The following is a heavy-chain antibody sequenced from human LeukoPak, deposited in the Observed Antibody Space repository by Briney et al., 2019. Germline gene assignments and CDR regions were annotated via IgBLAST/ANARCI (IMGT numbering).Heavy chain of an antibody. CDR1: GDSITGYY. D-gene: IGHD6-6*01. J-gene: IGHJ4*02. CDR3: ARMYSSWSFFDY. V-gene: IGHV4-59*08. Sequence: PSETLSLTCTVSGDSITGYYYNWIRQPPGKGLEWIAYIHSSGSTKYNPSLKSRVSISVDTSNSHSSLKLTSVTAADTAVYFCARMYSSWSFFDYWGQGILVSVSS. CDR2: IHSSGST.